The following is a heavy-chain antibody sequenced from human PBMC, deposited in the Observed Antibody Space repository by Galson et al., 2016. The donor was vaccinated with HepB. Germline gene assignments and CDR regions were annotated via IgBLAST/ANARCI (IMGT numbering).Heavy chain of an antibody. V-gene: IGHV1-3*01. CDR3: ARDAMGATKYFDY. Sequence: SVKVSCKASGYTFTNYAIHWVRQAPGQRLEWMGWINAGNGNTKYLQKFKDRVTITRDTSATTVYMHLTTVTSEDTALYFCARDAMGATKYFDYWGQGTLNTVS. D-gene: IGHD5-12*01. J-gene: IGHJ4*02. CDR1: GYTFTNYA. CDR2: INAGNGNT.